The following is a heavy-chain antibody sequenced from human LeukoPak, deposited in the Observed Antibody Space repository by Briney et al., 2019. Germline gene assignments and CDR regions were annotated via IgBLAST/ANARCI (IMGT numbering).Heavy chain of an antibody. CDR3: AKGGKITYYFDY. CDR2: MKYDGSEM. J-gene: IGHJ4*02. CDR1: GFTFKTYW. V-gene: IGHV3-7*05. D-gene: IGHD1-20*01. Sequence: GGSLRLSCAASGFTFKTYWMNWVRQPPGKGLQWVATMKYDGSEMFYVDSVKGRFTISRDNTKTSLYLQMNSLRAEDTALYYCAKGGKITYYFDYWGQGTLVTVSS.